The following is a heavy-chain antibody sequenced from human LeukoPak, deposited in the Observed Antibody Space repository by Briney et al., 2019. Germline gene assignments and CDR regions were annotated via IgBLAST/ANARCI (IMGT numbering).Heavy chain of an antibody. V-gene: IGHV3-30*18. J-gene: IGHJ4*02. CDR1: GFTFSSYG. CDR3: AKLCYDFWSGYSPLDY. D-gene: IGHD3-3*01. CDR2: ISYDGSNK. Sequence: PGRSLRLSCAASGFTFSSYGMHWVRQAPGKGLEWVAVISYDGSNKYYADSVKGRFTISRDNSKNTLYLQMNSLRAEDTAVYYCAKLCYDFWSGYSPLDYWGQGTLVTVSS.